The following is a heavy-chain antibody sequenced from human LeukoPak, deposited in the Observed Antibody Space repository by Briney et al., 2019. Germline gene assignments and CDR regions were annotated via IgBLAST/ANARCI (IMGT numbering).Heavy chain of an antibody. V-gene: IGHV1-2*02. Sequence: ASVKVSCKASGYTFTGYYMHWVRQAPGQGLEWMGWINPNSGGTNYAQKFQGRVTMTRVTSISTAYMELSRLRSDDTAVYYCARVGTYSGSSPPNYWGQGTLVTVSS. J-gene: IGHJ4*02. CDR3: ARVGTYSGSSPPNY. D-gene: IGHD1-26*01. CDR2: INPNSGGT. CDR1: GYTFTGYY.